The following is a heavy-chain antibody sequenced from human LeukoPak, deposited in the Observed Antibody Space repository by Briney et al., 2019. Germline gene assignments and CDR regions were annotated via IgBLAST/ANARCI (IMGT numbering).Heavy chain of an antibody. J-gene: IGHJ4*02. Sequence: PGGSLRLSCTASGFTFGDYAMSWVRQAPGKGLEWVGFIRSKAYGGTTEYAASVKGRFTISRDDSKSIAYLQMNSLKTEDTAVYYCTRGLHDYGDYGIDYWGQGTLVTVSS. CDR3: TRGLHDYGDYGIDY. V-gene: IGHV3-49*04. CDR2: IRSKAYGGTT. CDR1: GFTFGDYA. D-gene: IGHD4-17*01.